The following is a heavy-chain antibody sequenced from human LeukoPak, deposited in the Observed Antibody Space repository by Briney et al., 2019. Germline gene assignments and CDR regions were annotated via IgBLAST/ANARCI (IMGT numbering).Heavy chain of an antibody. D-gene: IGHD2-21*02. CDR3: ARGWLAETTVVTPYNY. V-gene: IGHV1-69*13. CDR2: ITPIFRAP. CDR1: GGTFSSTT. J-gene: IGHJ4*02. Sequence: GASVKVSCTASGGTFSSTTINWVRQAPGQGLEWMGGITPIFRAPNYAQKFQGRVTITAVESMSTAYMELSSLRSEDTAVYYCARGWLAETTVVTPYNYWGQGTLVTVSS.